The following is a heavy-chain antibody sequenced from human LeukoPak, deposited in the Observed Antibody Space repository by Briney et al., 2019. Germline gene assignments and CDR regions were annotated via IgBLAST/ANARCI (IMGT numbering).Heavy chain of an antibody. Sequence: SETLSLTCTVSGGSISSSSYYWGWIRQPPGKGLEWVGSIYYSGSTYYNPSLKSRVTISVDTSKNQFSLKLSSVTAADTAVYYCAREPITMIVVVPPYYFDYWGQGTLVTVSS. CDR2: IYYSGST. CDR3: AREPITMIVVVPPYYFDY. V-gene: IGHV4-39*07. J-gene: IGHJ4*02. CDR1: GGSISSSSYY. D-gene: IGHD3-22*01.